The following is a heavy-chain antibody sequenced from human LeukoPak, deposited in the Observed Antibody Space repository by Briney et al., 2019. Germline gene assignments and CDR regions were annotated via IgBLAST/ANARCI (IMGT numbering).Heavy chain of an antibody. V-gene: IGHV4-39*07. CDR1: GGSISSSSYY. CDR3: AREGVSVLRYFDWLLADYMDV. D-gene: IGHD3-9*01. CDR2: IYYSGST. Sequence: PSETLSLTCTVSGGSISSSSYYWGWIRQPPGKGLEWIGSIYYSGSTYYNPSLKSRVTISVDTSKNQFSLKLSSVTAADTAVYYCAREGVSVLRYFDWLLADYMDVWGKGTTVTVSS. J-gene: IGHJ6*03.